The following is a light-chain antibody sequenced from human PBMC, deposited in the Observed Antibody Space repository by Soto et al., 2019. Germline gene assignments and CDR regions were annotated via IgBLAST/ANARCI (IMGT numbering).Light chain of an antibody. CDR3: QQYNNWPPLT. CDR1: QSVRSTH. J-gene: IGKJ4*01. V-gene: IGKV3-20*01. CDR2: GAS. Sequence: EIVLTQSPGTLSFSPGERATLSCRASQSVRSTHLAWYQLKPGQAPRLFIYGASSKATGIPDRFSGSGSGTDFTLTISRLEPEDFAVYYCQQYNNWPPLTFGGGTKVDNK.